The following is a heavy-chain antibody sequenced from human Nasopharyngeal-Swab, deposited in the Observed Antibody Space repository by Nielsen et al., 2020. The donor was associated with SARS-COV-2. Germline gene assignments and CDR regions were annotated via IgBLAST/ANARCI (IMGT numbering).Heavy chain of an antibody. CDR1: GFMFDDST. CDR3: AKSYLRDVYNNYGMDV. Sequence: GESLKISCAASGFMFDDSTMHWVRQVPGKGLEWVSLISWDGETTYYADSVKGRFTISRDNSKNSLYLQMNSLRGEDTALYYCAKSYLRDVYNNYGMDVWGQGTTVTVSS. J-gene: IGHJ6*02. CDR2: ISWDGETT. V-gene: IGHV3-43*01. D-gene: IGHD5-24*01.